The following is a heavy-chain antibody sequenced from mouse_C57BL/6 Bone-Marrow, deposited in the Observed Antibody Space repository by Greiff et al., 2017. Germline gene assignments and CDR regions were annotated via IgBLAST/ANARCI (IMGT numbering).Heavy chain of an antibody. J-gene: IGHJ3*01. CDR3: TDRVAN. CDR2: IDPDTGGT. D-gene: IGHD3-2*01. V-gene: IGHV1-15*01. CDR1: GYTFTDYE. Sequence: VQLQQSGAELVRPGASVTLSCKASGYTFTDYEMHWVKQTPVHGLEWIGAIDPDTGGTAYNQKFKGKAILTADKSSSTAYMELRSLTSEDAAVYYCTDRVANWYQGTLVSVSA.